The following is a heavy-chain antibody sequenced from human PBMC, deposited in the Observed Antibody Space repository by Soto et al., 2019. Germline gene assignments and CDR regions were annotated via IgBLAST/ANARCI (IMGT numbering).Heavy chain of an antibody. V-gene: IGHV4-30-4*01. J-gene: IGHJ3*02. D-gene: IGHD3-3*01. Sequence: PSETLSLTCTVSGDSISSGGFYWTWLRQPPGKGLEWIGYIYYGGSTYYNPSLKSRVPISVDTSKNHYSLKLTSVTAADTAVYYCVRGQTYYDCWRGYYSPNEAFDIWGQGTMVTVSS. CDR1: GDSISSGGFY. CDR2: IYYGGST. CDR3: VRGQTYYDCWRGYYSPNEAFDI.